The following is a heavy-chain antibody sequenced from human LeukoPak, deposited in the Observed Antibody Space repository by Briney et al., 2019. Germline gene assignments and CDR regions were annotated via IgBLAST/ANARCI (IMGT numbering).Heavy chain of an antibody. D-gene: IGHD3-16*02. V-gene: IGHV3-23*01. CDR2: ISGSGGST. J-gene: IGHJ3*02. Sequence: HAGGSLRLSCAASGFTFSSYAMSWVRQAPGKGLEWVSAISGSGGSTYYADSVKGRFTISRDNSKNTLYLQMNSLRAEDTAVYYCAKDLDDYVWGSYRYTGGAFDIWGQGTMVTVSS. CDR1: GFTFSSYA. CDR3: AKDLDDYVWGSYRYTGGAFDI.